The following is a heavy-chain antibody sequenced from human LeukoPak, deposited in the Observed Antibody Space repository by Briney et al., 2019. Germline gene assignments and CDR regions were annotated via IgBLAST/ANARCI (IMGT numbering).Heavy chain of an antibody. D-gene: IGHD4-11*01. Sequence: GGSLRLSCAASGSTFSTYAMSWVRQAPGKGLEWVSTISDSGGSTYYADSVKGRFTISRDNSKNTLYLQMNSLRAEDTAVYYCARGAYSRNFDYWGQGTLVTVSS. J-gene: IGHJ4*02. V-gene: IGHV3-23*01. CDR2: ISDSGGST. CDR3: ARGAYSRNFDY. CDR1: GSTFSTYA.